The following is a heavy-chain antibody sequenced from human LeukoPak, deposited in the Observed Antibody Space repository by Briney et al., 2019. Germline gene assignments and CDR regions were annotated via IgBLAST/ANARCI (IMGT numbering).Heavy chain of an antibody. Sequence: VASVKVSCKASGYTFTGYYMHWVRQAPGQGFEGMGRINPNSGDTNYAQKFQGRVTMTRDTSISTAHMELSRLRSDDTAVYYCARANPLYCSSTTCLFDYWGQGTLVTVSS. CDR2: INPNSGDT. CDR3: ARANPLYCSSTTCLFDY. D-gene: IGHD2-2*01. J-gene: IGHJ4*02. V-gene: IGHV1-2*06. CDR1: GYTFTGYY.